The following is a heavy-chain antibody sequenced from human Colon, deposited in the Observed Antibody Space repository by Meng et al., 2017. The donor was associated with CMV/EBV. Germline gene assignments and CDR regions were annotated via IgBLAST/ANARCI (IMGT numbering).Heavy chain of an antibody. CDR3: ARERRSGIVVAYGMDV. D-gene: IGHD2-2*01. Sequence: ASVKVSCKASGYTFTGYYMHWVRRAPGQGLEWMGWINPNSGGTNYAQKFQGRVTMTRDTSISTAYMELSRLRSDDTAVYYCARERRSGIVVAYGMDVWGQGTTVTVSS. CDR2: INPNSGGT. V-gene: IGHV1-2*02. CDR1: GYTFTGYY. J-gene: IGHJ6*02.